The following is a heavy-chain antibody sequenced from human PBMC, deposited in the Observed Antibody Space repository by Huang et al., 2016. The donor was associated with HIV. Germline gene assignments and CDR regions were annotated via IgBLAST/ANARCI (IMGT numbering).Heavy chain of an antibody. CDR2: IYDSGSP. V-gene: IGHV4-39*01. J-gene: IGHJ4*02. Sequence: QLQLQESGPGLVKPSDTLSLNCTISGGSIKSRHCYWGWVRQASGKGLGGVGDIYDSGSPYYNPSLRSRVSLSVDTSKNQVTLKVNAVIAADTAVYYCARRQGSGYYFYFDYWGRGIPVTVSA. CDR3: ARRQGSGYYFYFDY. D-gene: IGHD3-22*01. CDR1: GGSIKSRHCY.